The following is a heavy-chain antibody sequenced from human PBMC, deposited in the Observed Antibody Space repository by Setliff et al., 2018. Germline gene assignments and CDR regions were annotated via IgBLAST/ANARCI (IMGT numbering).Heavy chain of an antibody. CDR2: MNPNSGNT. CDR3: ARVLEPNYDILTGYYYYYYYGMDV. V-gene: IGHV1-8*02. CDR1: GYTFTSYG. D-gene: IGHD3-9*01. Sequence: ASVKVSCKASGYTFTSYGISWVRQAPGQGLEWMGWMNPNSGNTGYAQKFQGRVTMTRNTSISTAYMDLSSLRFEDTAVYYCARVLEPNYDILTGYYYYYYYGMDVWGQGTTVTVSS. J-gene: IGHJ6*02.